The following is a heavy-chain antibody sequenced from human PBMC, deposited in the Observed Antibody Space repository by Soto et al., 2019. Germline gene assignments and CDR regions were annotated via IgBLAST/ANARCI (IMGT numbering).Heavy chain of an antibody. CDR1: GGTFSSYA. J-gene: IGHJ6*02. V-gene: IGHV1-69*13. CDR3: ARDLWVEMDTNYYYYGMDV. D-gene: IGHD5-18*01. Sequence: EASVKVSCKASGGTFSSYAISWVRQAPGQGLEWMGGIIPIFGTANYAQKFQGRATITADESTSTAYMELSSLRSEDTAVYYCARDLWVEMDTNYYYYGMDVWGQGTTVNVS. CDR2: IIPIFGTA.